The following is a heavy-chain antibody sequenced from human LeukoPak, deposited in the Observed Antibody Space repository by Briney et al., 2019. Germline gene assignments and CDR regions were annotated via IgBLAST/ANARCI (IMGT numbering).Heavy chain of an antibody. D-gene: IGHD3-3*01. CDR1: GFSFSRYW. CDR3: ARCTYYDFWSGYPEFDY. Sequence: GGSLRLSCAASGFSFSRYWMSWVRQAPGKGLEGVANIKQDGSEKYYVDSVKGRFTISRDNAKNSLYLQMNSLRAEDTAVYYCARCTYYDFWSGYPEFDYWGQGTLVTVSS. V-gene: IGHV3-7*01. J-gene: IGHJ4*02. CDR2: IKQDGSEK.